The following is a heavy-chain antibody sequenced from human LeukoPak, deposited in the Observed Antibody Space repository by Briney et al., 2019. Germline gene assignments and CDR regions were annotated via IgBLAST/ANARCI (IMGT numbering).Heavy chain of an antibody. CDR1: GFTFSSYR. CDR2: ISSSSGYI. Sequence: GSLRLSCAASGFTFSSYRMNWVRRAPGKGLEWVSSISSSSGYIYYANSVKGRFTISRDNAKNSLYLQMNSLRAEDTAVYYCARVTSDFFDYWGQGTLVTVSS. CDR3: ARVTSDFFDY. J-gene: IGHJ4*02. D-gene: IGHD2-2*01. V-gene: IGHV3-21*01.